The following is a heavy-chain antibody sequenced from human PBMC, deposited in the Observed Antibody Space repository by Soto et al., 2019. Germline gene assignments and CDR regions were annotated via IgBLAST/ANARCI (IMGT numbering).Heavy chain of an antibody. CDR3: ARKTYYYDSSGYGLFDY. Sequence: QVQLVQSGAEVKKPGSSVKVSCKASGGTFSSYAISWVRQAPGQGLEWMGGIIPIFGTANYAQKFQGRVTITADESTSTAYMELSSLRSEDTAVYYCARKTYYYDSSGYGLFDYWGQGTLVTVSS. D-gene: IGHD3-22*01. CDR1: GGTFSSYA. CDR2: IIPIFGTA. V-gene: IGHV1-69*01. J-gene: IGHJ4*02.